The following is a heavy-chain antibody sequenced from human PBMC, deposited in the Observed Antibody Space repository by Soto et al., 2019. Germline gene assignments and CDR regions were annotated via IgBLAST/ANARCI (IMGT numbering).Heavy chain of an antibody. Sequence: GASVKVSCKASGYTFTSYYMHWARQAPGQGLEWMGIINPSGGSTSYAQKFQGRVTMTRDTSTSTVYMELSSLRSEDTAVYYCARVRGLVGATTPHYYYYGMDVWGQGTTVTVSS. V-gene: IGHV1-46*01. CDR1: GYTFTSYY. D-gene: IGHD1-26*01. CDR3: ARVRGLVGATTPHYYYYGMDV. J-gene: IGHJ6*02. CDR2: INPSGGST.